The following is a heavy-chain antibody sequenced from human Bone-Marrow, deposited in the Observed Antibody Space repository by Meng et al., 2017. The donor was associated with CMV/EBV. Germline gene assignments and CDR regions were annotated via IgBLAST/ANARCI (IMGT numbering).Heavy chain of an antibody. D-gene: IGHD1-1*01. CDR2: THTSGNT. CDR3: ARGDRVELEPFDY. Sequence: QGQLQASGPGLVKPSQILSLTCTVSGGSISSGSYYWNWIRQPAGKGLEWIGRTHTSGNTNYNPSLKRRVTISVDTSKNQLSLKVTSVTAADTAVYYCARGDRVELEPFDYWGRGILVTVSS. J-gene: IGHJ4*02. CDR1: GGSISSGSYY. V-gene: IGHV4-61*02.